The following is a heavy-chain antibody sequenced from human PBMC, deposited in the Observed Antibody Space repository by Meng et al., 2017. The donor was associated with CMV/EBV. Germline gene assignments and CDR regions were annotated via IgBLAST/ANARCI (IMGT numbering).Heavy chain of an antibody. J-gene: IGHJ6*02. Sequence: GGSLRLSCAASGFTFSTAWMSWVRQAPGKGLEWVGRIKSKTDGGTTDYAAPVKGRFTISRDDSKNTLYLQMNSLKTEDTAVYYCTTDPPSPILEWLHYYYGMDVWGQGTTVTVSS. CDR2: IKSKTDGGTT. D-gene: IGHD3-3*01. V-gene: IGHV3-15*01. CDR1: GFTFSTAW. CDR3: TTDPPSPILEWLHYYYGMDV.